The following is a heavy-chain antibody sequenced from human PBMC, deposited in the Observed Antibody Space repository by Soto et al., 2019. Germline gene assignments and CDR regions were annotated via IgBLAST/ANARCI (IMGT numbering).Heavy chain of an antibody. Sequence: SETLSLTCTVSGDSVSSGGYYWSWIRQPPGKGLEWIGYIYSSGSANYNPSLKSRVTISRDTAKNQISLKVASVTAADTAGYYCARGFSSVSLDAWGQGATVTVSS. CDR3: ARGFSSVSLDA. D-gene: IGHD6-19*01. J-gene: IGHJ6*02. V-gene: IGHV4-61*08. CDR2: IYSSGSA. CDR1: GDSVSSGGYY.